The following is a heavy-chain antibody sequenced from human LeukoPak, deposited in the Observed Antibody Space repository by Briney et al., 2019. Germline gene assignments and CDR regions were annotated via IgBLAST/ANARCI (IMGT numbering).Heavy chain of an antibody. D-gene: IGHD6-25*01. Sequence: QAGGSLRLSCAASGFTFRSYAMSWVRQAPGKGLEWFSAIGESATNTYYADSVKSRFTISRDNSKNTLYLQMNSLTAEDTAVYYCAKGSAAGRPYYFDYWGQGALVAVSS. CDR1: GFTFRSYA. V-gene: IGHV3-23*01. CDR3: AKGSAAGRPYYFDY. CDR2: IGESATNT. J-gene: IGHJ4*02.